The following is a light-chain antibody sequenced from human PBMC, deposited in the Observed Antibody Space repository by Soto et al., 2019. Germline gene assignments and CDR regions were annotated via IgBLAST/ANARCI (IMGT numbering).Light chain of an antibody. V-gene: IGKV3-20*01. CDR3: QQYGTSPWT. Sequence: EIVLTQSPGTLSLSPGERATLSCRASQTISSNYLAWYQQKPGQAPRLLIYAASSRATAIPDRFSGSGSGTDFTLTISRLEPEDFAVYYCQQYGTSPWTFGQGTKLEIK. J-gene: IGKJ1*01. CDR1: QTISSNY. CDR2: AAS.